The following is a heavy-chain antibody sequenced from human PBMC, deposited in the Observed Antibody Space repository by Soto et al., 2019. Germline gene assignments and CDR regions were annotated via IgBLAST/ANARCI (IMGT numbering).Heavy chain of an antibody. V-gene: IGHV3-23*01. CDR1: GFTFNNYA. CDR2: INSSGGST. J-gene: IGHJ6*02. CDR3: VKLVIGYSYGMDV. D-gene: IGHD2-15*01. Sequence: EVQLLASGGGLVQPGGSRRLSCAASGFTFNNYAMNWVRQAPGKGLEWVSAINSSGGSTYYADSVKGRFTISRDNSKNTLYLQMNSLRAEDTAVYYCVKLVIGYSYGMDVWGQGTTVTVSS.